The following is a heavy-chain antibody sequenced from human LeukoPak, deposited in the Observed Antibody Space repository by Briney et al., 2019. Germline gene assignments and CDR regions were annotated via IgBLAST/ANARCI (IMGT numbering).Heavy chain of an antibody. CDR3: ARESWSDSVAFDI. D-gene: IGHD3-3*01. J-gene: IGHJ3*02. CDR1: GFNFSSYA. CDR2: ISYGGIDK. V-gene: IGHV3-30*04. Sequence: GGSLRLSCAASGFNFSSYAMHWVRQAPGEGLEWVGLISYGGIDKSYADSVKGRFTISRDSSKRTLYLQMNSLRAEDTAMYYCARESWSDSVAFDIWGLGTMVTVSS.